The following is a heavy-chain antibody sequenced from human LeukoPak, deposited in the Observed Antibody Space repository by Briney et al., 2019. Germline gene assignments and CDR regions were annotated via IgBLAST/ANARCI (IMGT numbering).Heavy chain of an antibody. J-gene: IGHJ4*02. D-gene: IGHD6-19*01. CDR1: GFTFSNYG. CDR3: AKVNCSGWSRPFDY. CDR2: ISYDGSNK. V-gene: IGHV3-30*18. Sequence: TGGSLRLSCAASGFTFSNYGMHWVRQAPGKGLEWVAVISYDGSNKYYADSVKGRFTISRDESKNTLYLQMNSLRPEDTAVYSCAKVNCSGWSRPFDYWGQGTLVTVSS.